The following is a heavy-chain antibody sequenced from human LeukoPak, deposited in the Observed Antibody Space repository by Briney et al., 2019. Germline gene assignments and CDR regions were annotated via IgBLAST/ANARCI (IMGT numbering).Heavy chain of an antibody. V-gene: IGHV7-4-1*02. Sequence: ASVKVSCKASGYTFTRYTMNWVRQAPGQGLEWMGWINTNTGNPTYAQGFTGRFVFSMDTSVSTAYLQISSLKAEDTAVYYCARDQGDTSGYYQDAFDIWGQGTMVTASS. CDR3: ARDQGDTSGYYQDAFDI. D-gene: IGHD3-22*01. CDR1: GYTFTRYT. CDR2: INTNTGNP. J-gene: IGHJ3*02.